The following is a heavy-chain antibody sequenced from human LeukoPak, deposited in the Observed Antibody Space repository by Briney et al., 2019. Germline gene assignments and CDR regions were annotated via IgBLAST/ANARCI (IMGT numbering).Heavy chain of an antibody. Sequence: GGSLRLSCTASGFTFSSYAMSWVRQAPGKGLEWVSAISGSGGSTYYADSVKGRFTISRDNSKNTLYLQMNSLRAEDTAVYYCAKDGSSSSYYFHYWGQGTLVTVSS. J-gene: IGHJ4*02. CDR2: ISGSGGST. CDR3: AKDGSSSSYYFHY. D-gene: IGHD6-6*01. V-gene: IGHV3-23*01. CDR1: GFTFSSYA.